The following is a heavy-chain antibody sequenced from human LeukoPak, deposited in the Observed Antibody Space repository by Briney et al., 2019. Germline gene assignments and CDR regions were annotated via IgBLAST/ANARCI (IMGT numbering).Heavy chain of an antibody. CDR3: ARDKVGTKRGTFDI. V-gene: IGHV3-23*01. J-gene: IGHJ3*02. Sequence: PGGSLRPSCAASGFTFSSYAMSWVRQAPGKGLEWVSAIFSGSAGSTYYADSVKGRFTISRDNSKNTLYLQMNSLSAEDTAVYYCARDKVGTKRGTFDIWGQGTMVTVSS. CDR2: IFSGSAGST. CDR1: GFTFSSYA. D-gene: IGHD1-14*01.